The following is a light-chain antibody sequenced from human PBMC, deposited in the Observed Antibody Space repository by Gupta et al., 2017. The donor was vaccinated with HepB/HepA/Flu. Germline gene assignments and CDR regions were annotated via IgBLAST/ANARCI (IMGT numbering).Light chain of an antibody. CDR3: QQDGSSLT. J-gene: IGKJ5*01. V-gene: IGKV3-20*01. Sequence: EIVLTQSPGTLTLSPGERATLSCRASQGVSSSYLAWYQQKPGQAPRLVFYGASSSASGNPDRFSGSGDGTDFTLTVSRLEAEDCAVYYGQQDGSSLTFGQGTRVEIK. CDR1: QGVSSSY. CDR2: GAS.